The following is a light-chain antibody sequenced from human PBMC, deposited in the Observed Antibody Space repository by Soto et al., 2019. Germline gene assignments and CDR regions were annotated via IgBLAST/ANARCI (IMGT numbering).Light chain of an antibody. J-gene: IGLJ2*01. CDR1: NIGTKN. V-gene: IGLV3-21*02. CDR3: QVWDRSSDHVV. Sequence: SYELTQPPSVSVAPGQTARITCGGDNIGTKNVHWYQQKPGQAPVLVVYDDNDRPSGIPERFSGSNSGDAATLTISRVEAGDEADYYCQVWDRSSDHVVFGGGTKLTVL. CDR2: DDN.